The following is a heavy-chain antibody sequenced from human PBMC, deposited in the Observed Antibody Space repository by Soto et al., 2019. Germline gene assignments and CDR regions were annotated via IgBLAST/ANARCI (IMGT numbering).Heavy chain of an antibody. CDR1: SYVIESGHY. CDR2: IYDNGTT. CDR3: ARSPQYYTPGSSPFDY. D-gene: IGHD3-3*01. V-gene: IGHV4-38-2*01. Sequence: SETLSLTCVVSSYVIESGHYCGWVRQPPGKGLEWVGSIYDNGTTYYNPSLRSRVTISADTSKNQFSLSLTSVTAADTAVYYCARSPQYYTPGSSPFDYWGPGTMVTVSS. J-gene: IGHJ4*03.